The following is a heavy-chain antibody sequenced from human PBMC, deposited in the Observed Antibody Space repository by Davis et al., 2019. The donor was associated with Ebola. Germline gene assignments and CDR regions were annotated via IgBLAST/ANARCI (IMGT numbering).Heavy chain of an antibody. D-gene: IGHD3-10*01. Sequence: ETLSLTCAVYGGSFSGYYWSWIRQPPGKGLEWLAHIFSNDEKPYSTSLKSRLTISKDTSKSQVVLTMTNMDPVDTATYYCARIRGMVQGPDYYYGMDVWGQGTTVTVSS. CDR1: GGSFSGYYW. CDR3: ARIRGMVQGPDYYYGMDV. CDR2: IFSNDEK. V-gene: IGHV2-26*01. J-gene: IGHJ6*02.